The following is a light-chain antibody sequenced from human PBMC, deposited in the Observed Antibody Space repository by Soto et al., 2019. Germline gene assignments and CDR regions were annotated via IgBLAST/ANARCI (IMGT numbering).Light chain of an antibody. CDR1: QSISTY. CDR2: SAS. J-gene: IGKJ5*01. CDR3: QQSYGTPIT. V-gene: IGKV1-39*01. Sequence: IQMTQSPSSLSASVRDRITITCRASQSISTYLNWYQQKPGKAPNLLIYSASNLQSGVPSRFSGSGSGTDFTLTISSLQPEDFAAYYCQQSYGTPITRGQGTDWRL.